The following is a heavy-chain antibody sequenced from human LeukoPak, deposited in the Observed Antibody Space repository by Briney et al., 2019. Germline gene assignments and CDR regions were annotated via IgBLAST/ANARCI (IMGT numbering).Heavy chain of an antibody. CDR2: IKQDGSEK. CDR1: GFTFSSYW. J-gene: IGHJ6*02. CDR3: AKVYCSSTSCPYYYYYGMDV. Sequence: GGSLRLSCAASGFTFSSYWMSWVRQAPGKGLEWVANIKQDGSEKYYVDSVKGRFTISRDNAKNSLYLQMNSLRAEDTAVYYCAKVYCSSTSCPYYYYYGMDVWGQGTTVTVSS. D-gene: IGHD2-2*01. V-gene: IGHV3-7*03.